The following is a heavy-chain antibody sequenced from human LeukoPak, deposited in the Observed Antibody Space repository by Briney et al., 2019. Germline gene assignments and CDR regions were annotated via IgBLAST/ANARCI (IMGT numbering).Heavy chain of an antibody. J-gene: IGHJ4*02. V-gene: IGHV3-23*01. CDR1: GFTFSSYA. CDR3: AKNWGRGYYFDC. Sequence: GGSLRLSCAASGFTFSSYAMSWVRQAPGKGLEWVSAVSGSGDGTFYADSVKGRFTISRDNSKDTLYLQMNSLRAEDTAAYYCAKNWGRGYYFDCWGQGTLVTVSS. D-gene: IGHD3-16*01. CDR2: VSGSGDGT.